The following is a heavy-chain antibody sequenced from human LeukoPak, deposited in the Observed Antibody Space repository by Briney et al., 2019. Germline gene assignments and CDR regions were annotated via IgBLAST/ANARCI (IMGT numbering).Heavy chain of an antibody. CDR2: IRQDGDTK. V-gene: IGHV3-7*01. D-gene: IGHD2-15*01. J-gene: IGHJ4*02. Sequence: SGGSLRLSCAASGFPFNAYWMTWVRQAPGKGLEWVANIRQDGDTKYYVDSVKGRFTISRDNSKNTLYLQMNSLRAEDTAVYYCARDPDCSGGSCYSDYFGYWGQGTLVTVSS. CDR3: ARDPDCSGGSCYSDYFGY. CDR1: GFPFNAYW.